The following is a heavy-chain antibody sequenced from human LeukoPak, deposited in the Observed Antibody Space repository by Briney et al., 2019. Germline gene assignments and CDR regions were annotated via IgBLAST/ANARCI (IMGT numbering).Heavy chain of an antibody. Sequence: GGSLRLSCAASGFTFSSYAMHWVRQAPGKGLEWVAVISYDGSNKYYADSVKGRFTISRDNSKNTLYLQMNSLRAEDTAVYYCARDKYYYDSSGYYRGHDYWGQGTLVTVSS. CDR2: ISYDGSNK. J-gene: IGHJ4*02. D-gene: IGHD3-22*01. CDR1: GFTFSSYA. V-gene: IGHV3-30-3*01. CDR3: ARDKYYYDSSGYYRGHDY.